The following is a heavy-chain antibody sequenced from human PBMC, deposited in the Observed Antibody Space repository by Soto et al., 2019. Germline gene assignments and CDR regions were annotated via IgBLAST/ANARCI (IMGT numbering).Heavy chain of an antibody. V-gene: IGHV4-30-2*01. CDR1: GGSISSGGYS. D-gene: IGHD6-19*01. J-gene: IGHJ5*02. CDR3: ARSAESVAGTNFPNWFDP. CDR2: IYHSGST. Sequence: SETLSLTCAVSGGSISSGGYSWSWIRQPPGKGLEWIGYIYHSGSTYYNPSLKSRVTISVDTSKNQFSLKLSSVTAADTAVYYCARSAESVAGTNFPNWFDPWGQGTLVTVSS.